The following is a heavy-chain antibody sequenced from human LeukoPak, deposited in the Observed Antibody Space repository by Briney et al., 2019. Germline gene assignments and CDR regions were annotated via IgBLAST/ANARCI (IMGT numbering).Heavy chain of an antibody. D-gene: IGHD6-13*01. Sequence: ASVKVSCKASGGTFSSYAISWVRQAPGQGLEWMGIINPSGGSTSYAQKFQRRVTMTRDTSTSTVYMELSSLRSEDTAVYYCASDTGNSRVLDYWGQGTLVTVSS. J-gene: IGHJ4*02. CDR2: INPSGGST. CDR3: ASDTGNSRVLDY. CDR1: GGTFSSYA. V-gene: IGHV1-46*01.